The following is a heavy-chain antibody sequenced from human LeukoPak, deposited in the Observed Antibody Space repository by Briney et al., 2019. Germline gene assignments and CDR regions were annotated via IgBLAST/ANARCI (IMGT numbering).Heavy chain of an antibody. D-gene: IGHD2-21*02. J-gene: IGHJ3*02. Sequence: SETLSLTCTVSGGSISSYYWSWIRQPPGKGLGWIGYIYYSGSTNYNPSLKSRVTISVDTSKNQFSLKLSSVTAADTAVYYCAREGSGCGGDCYPRAGAFDIWGQGTMVTVSS. CDR1: GGSISSYY. V-gene: IGHV4-59*01. CDR3: AREGSGCGGDCYPRAGAFDI. CDR2: IYYSGST.